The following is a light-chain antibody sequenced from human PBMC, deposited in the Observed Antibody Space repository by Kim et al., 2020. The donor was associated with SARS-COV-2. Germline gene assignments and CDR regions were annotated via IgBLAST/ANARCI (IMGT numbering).Light chain of an antibody. CDR1: HSVNGN. CDR2: DAS. J-gene: IGKJ1*01. V-gene: IGKV3-15*01. Sequence: EIMMTQSPATLSVSPGERATLSCRASHSVNGNLAWYQQKPGQAPRLLIYDASTGATDIPARFSGSGSGTEFALTISSLQSEDFAVYYCQKYHNWPLTFGQGTKVDIK. CDR3: QKYHNWPLT.